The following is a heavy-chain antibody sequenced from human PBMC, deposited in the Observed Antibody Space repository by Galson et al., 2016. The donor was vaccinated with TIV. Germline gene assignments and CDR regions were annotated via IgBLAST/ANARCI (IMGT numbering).Heavy chain of an antibody. D-gene: IGHD5-18*01. CDR3: ARQGYRYDWWGAGGLFDY. CDR2: IYPGDSDT. Sequence: QSGAEVKKPGESLKISCKGSGNTFNGYWIGWVRQMPGKGPEWIGIIYPGDSDTRYSPSFQGQVTISADKSINTAYLQWSSLKASGTAMYYCARQGYRYDWWGAGGLFDYWGQGTLVTVSS. V-gene: IGHV5-51*01. J-gene: IGHJ4*02. CDR1: GNTFNGYW.